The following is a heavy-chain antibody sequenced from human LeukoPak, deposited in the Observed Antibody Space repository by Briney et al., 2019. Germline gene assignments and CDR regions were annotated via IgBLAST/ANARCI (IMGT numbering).Heavy chain of an antibody. D-gene: IGHD6-19*01. J-gene: IGHJ5*02. Sequence: SETLSLSCTVSAGSISSYYWSWIRQPPGKGLEWIGEINHSGSTNYNPSLKSRVTISVDTSKNQFSLKLSSVTAADTALYHCASSWFAVGGTETNWFDPWGQGTLVTVSS. CDR2: INHSGST. CDR1: AGSISSYY. CDR3: ASSWFAVGGTETNWFDP. V-gene: IGHV4-34*01.